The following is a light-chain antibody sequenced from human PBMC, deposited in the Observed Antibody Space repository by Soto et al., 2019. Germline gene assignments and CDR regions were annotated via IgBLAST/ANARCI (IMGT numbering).Light chain of an antibody. CDR2: EVT. Sequence: QSALTQPASVSGSPGQSITISCTGTSSDIGSSNYVSWYQQHPGKGPKLIIYEVTNRPSGVSHRFSGSKSGSTASLTISGLQAEDEADYYCSSYSSSSTLLYVFGSGTKLTVL. V-gene: IGLV2-14*01. CDR1: SSDIGSSNY. J-gene: IGLJ1*01. CDR3: SSYSSSSTLLYV.